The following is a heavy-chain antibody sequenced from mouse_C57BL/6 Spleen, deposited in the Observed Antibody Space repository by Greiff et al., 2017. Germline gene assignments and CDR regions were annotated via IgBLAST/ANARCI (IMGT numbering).Heavy chain of an antibody. CDR2: ISSGGSYT. CDR3: ARNYYGSKGFAY. CDR1: GFTFSSYG. D-gene: IGHD1-1*01. J-gene: IGHJ3*01. V-gene: IGHV5-6*01. Sequence: EVKVVESGGDLVKPGGSLKLSCAASGFTFSSYGMSWVRQTPDKRLEWVATISSGGSYTYYPDSVKGRFTISRDNAKNTLYLQMSSLKSEDTAMYYCARNYYGSKGFAYWGQGTLVTVSA.